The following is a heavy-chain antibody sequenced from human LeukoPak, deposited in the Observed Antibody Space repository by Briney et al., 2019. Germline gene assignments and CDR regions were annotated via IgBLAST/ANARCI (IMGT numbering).Heavy chain of an antibody. CDR1: GFTVSSNY. CDR2: IYSGGST. V-gene: IGHV3-53*01. D-gene: IGHD5-18*01. CDR3: ARSRYSYGYGYYFDY. J-gene: IGHJ4*02. Sequence: GGSLRLSCAASGFTVSSNYMSWVRQAPGKGLEWVSVIYSGGSTYYADSVKGRFTISRDNSKNTLYLQMNSLRAEDTAVYYCARSRYSYGYGYYFDYWGQGTLVTVSS.